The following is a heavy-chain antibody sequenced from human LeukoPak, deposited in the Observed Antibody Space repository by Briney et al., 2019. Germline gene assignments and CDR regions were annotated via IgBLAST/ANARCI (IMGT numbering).Heavy chain of an antibody. J-gene: IGHJ4*02. CDR3: ARDLPYYDSSGINEGYFDY. CDR2: IIPIFGTA. D-gene: IGHD3-22*01. CDR1: GGTFSSYA. V-gene: IGHV1-69*13. Sequence: PGASVKVSCKASGGTFSSYAISWVRQAPGQGLEWMGGIIPIFGTANYAQKFQGRVTITADESTSTAYMELSSLRSEDTAVYYCARDLPYYDSSGINEGYFDYWGQGTLVTVSS.